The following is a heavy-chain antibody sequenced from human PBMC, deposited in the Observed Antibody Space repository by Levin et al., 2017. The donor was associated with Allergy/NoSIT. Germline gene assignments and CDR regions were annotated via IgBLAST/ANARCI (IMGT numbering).Heavy chain of an antibody. CDR2: IYSGGST. CDR1: GFTVSSNY. V-gene: IGHV3-66*01. D-gene: IGHD2-2*03. Sequence: QSGGSLRLSCVASGFTVSSNYMNWVRQSPGKGLEWVSVIYSGGSTYYADSVKGRFTISRDDSKNTLYLQMNSLRVEDTAVYYCARVGGGYCSGTRCYYYYEMDVWGQGTTVTVSS. J-gene: IGHJ6*02. CDR3: ARVGGGYCSGTRCYYYYEMDV.